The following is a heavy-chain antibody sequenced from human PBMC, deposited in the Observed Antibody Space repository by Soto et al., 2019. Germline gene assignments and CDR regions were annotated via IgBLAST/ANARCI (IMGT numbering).Heavy chain of an antibody. D-gene: IGHD3-22*01. J-gene: IGHJ3*02. CDR1: GGSISSSSYY. V-gene: IGHV4-39*07. CDR3: AREWGFGITMIVVPGAFDI. Sequence: PSETLSLTCTVSGGSISSSSYYWGWIRQPPGKGLEWIGSIYTSGSTNYNPSLKSRVTMSVDTSKNQFSLKLSSVTAADTAVYYCAREWGFGITMIVVPGAFDIWGQGTMVTVSS. CDR2: IYTSGST.